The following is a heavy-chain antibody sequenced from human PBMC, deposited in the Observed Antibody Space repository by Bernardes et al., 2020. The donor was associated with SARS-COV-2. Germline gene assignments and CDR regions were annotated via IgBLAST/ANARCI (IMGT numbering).Heavy chain of an antibody. Sequence: GGSLRLSCAASGFTFSSYAMSWVRQAPGKGLEWVSAISGSGGSTYYADSVKGRFTISRDNSKNTLYLQMNSLRAEDTAVYYCAKAAVLLWCGELLYGYYYGRDVRCQVPTGNVSS. J-gene: IGHJ6*02. CDR3: AKAAVLLWCGELLYGYYYGRDV. D-gene: IGHD3-10*01. CDR2: ISGSGGST. V-gene: IGHV3-23*01. CDR1: GFTFSSYA.